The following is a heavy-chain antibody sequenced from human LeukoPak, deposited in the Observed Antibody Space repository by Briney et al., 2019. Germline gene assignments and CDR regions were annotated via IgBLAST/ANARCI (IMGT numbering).Heavy chain of an antibody. CDR3: VRICRTSSCSVGGDS. CDR2: IIGSGDST. D-gene: IGHD2-2*01. V-gene: IGHV3-23*01. CDR1: GFIFNNYA. Sequence: GGSLRLSCAASGFIFNNYAMSWVRQAAGKGLEWVSTIIGSGDSTYYADSVKGRFTISRDNSRTTLYLQMNSLRAEDTAIYRCVRICRTSSCSVGGDSWGQGTQVTVSS. J-gene: IGHJ4*02.